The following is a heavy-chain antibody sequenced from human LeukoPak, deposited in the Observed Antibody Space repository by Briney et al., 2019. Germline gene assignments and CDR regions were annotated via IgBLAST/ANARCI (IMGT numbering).Heavy chain of an antibody. Sequence: GGSLRLSCAASGFTFSSYAMSWVRQAPGKGLEWVANIKQDGSEKYYVDSVKGRFTISRDNAKNSLYLQMNSLRAEDTAVYYCARGLYGDLTYGMDVWGQGTTVTVSS. D-gene: IGHD4-17*01. CDR2: IKQDGSEK. CDR3: ARGLYGDLTYGMDV. V-gene: IGHV3-7*01. J-gene: IGHJ6*02. CDR1: GFTFSSYA.